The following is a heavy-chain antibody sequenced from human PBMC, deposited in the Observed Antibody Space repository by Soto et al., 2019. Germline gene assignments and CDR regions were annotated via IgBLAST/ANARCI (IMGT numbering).Heavy chain of an antibody. J-gene: IGHJ3*02. D-gene: IGHD3-22*01. CDR3: AVLGYYDSSGYPMAFDI. CDR2: INAGNGNT. V-gene: IGHV1-3*01. CDR1: GYTFTSYG. Sequence: ASVKVSCKASGYTFTSYGISWVRQAPGQRIEWMGWINAGNGNTKYSQKFQGRVTITRDTSASTAYMELSSLRSEDTAVYYCAVLGYYDSSGYPMAFDIWGQGTMVTVSS.